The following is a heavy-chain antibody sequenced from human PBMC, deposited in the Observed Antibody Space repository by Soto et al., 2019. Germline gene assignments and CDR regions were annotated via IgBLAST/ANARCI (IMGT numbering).Heavy chain of an antibody. CDR1: GGTFSSYA. D-gene: IGHD3-3*01. V-gene: IGHV1-69*13. Sequence: SVKVSCKASGGTFSSYAISWVRQAPGQGLEWMGGIIPIFGTANYAQKFQGRVTITADESTSTAYMELSSLRSEDTAVYYCARGVVISGVFDIWGQGTMVTVSS. J-gene: IGHJ3*02. CDR2: IIPIFGTA. CDR3: ARGVVISGVFDI.